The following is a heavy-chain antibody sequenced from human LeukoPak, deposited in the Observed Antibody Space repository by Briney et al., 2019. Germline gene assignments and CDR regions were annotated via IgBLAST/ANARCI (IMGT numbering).Heavy chain of an antibody. CDR1: GFTFSSYT. Sequence: GGSLRLSCAASGFTFSSYTMNWVRQAPGKGLEWVSSISSGSTYIYYADSVKGRFTISRDNAKNSLSLQMSSLRAEDTAVYYCASPPTRECSSISCPHSYWGQGTLVTVSS. CDR3: ASPPTRECSSISCPHSY. D-gene: IGHD2-2*01. V-gene: IGHV3-21*01. CDR2: ISSGSTYI. J-gene: IGHJ4*02.